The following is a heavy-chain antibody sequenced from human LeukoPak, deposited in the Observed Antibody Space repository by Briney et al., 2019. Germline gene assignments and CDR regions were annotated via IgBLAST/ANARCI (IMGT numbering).Heavy chain of an antibody. Sequence: GGSLRLSCAASGFTFSSYAMHWIRQAPGKGLEWVAVISYDGSNKYYADSVKGRFTISRDNSKNTLYLQMNSLRAEDTAVYYCARDCSYDFWSGYSGGYFDYWGRGTLVTVSS. CDR3: ARDCSYDFWSGYSGGYFDY. D-gene: IGHD3-3*01. V-gene: IGHV3-30-3*01. J-gene: IGHJ4*02. CDR2: ISYDGSNK. CDR1: GFTFSSYA.